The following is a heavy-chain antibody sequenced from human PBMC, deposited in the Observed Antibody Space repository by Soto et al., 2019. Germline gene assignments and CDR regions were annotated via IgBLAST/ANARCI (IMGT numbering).Heavy chain of an antibody. CDR3: ATVFDV. CDR1: GFTFRSHR. J-gene: IGHJ4*02. D-gene: IGHD4-17*01. CDR2: IDTDGGGT. Sequence: EVQLVESGGGLVQPGGSLRVSCAASGFTFRSHRIHWVRPAPGKGLEWVSRIDTDGGGTSYADSVTGRFTISTDNAENTVYLQMNGLRVEDTAVYYCATVFDVWGQGTLVTVSS. V-gene: IGHV3-74*01.